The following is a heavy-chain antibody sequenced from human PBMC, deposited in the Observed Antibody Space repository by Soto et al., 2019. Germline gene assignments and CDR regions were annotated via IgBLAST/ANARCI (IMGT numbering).Heavy chain of an antibody. V-gene: IGHV4-39*01. CDR3: ARSLITTVPEAD. Sequence: QLQLQESGPGLVKPSETLSLTCTVSGGSISSSSYYWGWIRQPPGKGLEWIGSIYYSGSTYYNPSLKSRVTISVDTSKNQFSLKLRSVTAADTAVYYCARSLITTVPEADWGQVTLVTVSS. D-gene: IGHD3-10*01. CDR2: IYYSGST. J-gene: IGHJ4*02. CDR1: GGSISSSSYY.